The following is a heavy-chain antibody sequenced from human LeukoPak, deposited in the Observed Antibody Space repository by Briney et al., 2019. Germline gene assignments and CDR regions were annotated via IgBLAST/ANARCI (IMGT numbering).Heavy chain of an antibody. CDR1: GFTFSHYW. CDR3: AELGITMIGGV. CDR2: IYNDGSST. V-gene: IGHV3-74*01. Sequence: GGSLRLSCAASGFTFSHYWMHWVRQAPGKGLVWVSRIYNDGSSTSYADSVKGRFTISRDNAKNSLYLQMNSLRAEDTAVYYCAELGITMIGGVWGKGTTVTISS. J-gene: IGHJ6*04. D-gene: IGHD3-10*02.